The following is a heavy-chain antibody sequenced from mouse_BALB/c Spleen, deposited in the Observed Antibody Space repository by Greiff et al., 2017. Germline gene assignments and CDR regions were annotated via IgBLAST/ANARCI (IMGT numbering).Heavy chain of an antibody. CDR2: ISDGGSYT. V-gene: IGHV5-4*02. CDR1: GFTFSDYY. CDR3: ARSYGNSFAY. D-gene: IGHD2-1*01. Sequence: DVMLVESGGGLVKPGGSLKLSCAASGFTFSDYYMYWVRQTPEKRLEWVATISDGGSYTYYPDSVKGRFTISRDNAKNNLYLQMSSLKSEDTAMYYCARSYGNSFAYWGQGTTLTVSS. J-gene: IGHJ2*01.